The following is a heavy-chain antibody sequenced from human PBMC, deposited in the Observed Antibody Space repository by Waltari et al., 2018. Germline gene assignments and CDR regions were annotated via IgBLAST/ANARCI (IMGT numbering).Heavy chain of an antibody. Sequence: EVQLLESGGGLVKPGGALRLPWAALGFTFTTNAITWVRQAPGKGLEWVSGISGSGGTTYYADSVKGRFTISRDNSKNTVYLQMNSLRAEDTAKYYCAKAGSGGSPYRWYFDLWGRGTLVTVSS. CDR3: AKAGSGGSPYRWYFDL. CDR1: GFTFTTNA. D-gene: IGHD2-15*01. J-gene: IGHJ2*01. V-gene: IGHV3-23*01. CDR2: ISGSGGTT.